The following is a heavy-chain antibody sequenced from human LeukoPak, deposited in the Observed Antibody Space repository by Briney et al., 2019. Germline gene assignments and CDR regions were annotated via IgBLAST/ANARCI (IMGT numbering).Heavy chain of an antibody. CDR3: ARDVAYCSGGRCLYYFDY. D-gene: IGHD2-15*01. V-gene: IGHV3-74*01. J-gene: IGHJ4*02. CDR1: GFTFSSYW. CDR2: INSDGSNT. Sequence: GGSLRLSCAASGFTFSSYWIHWVRQAPGKGLGWVSRINSDGSNTIYADSVKGRFTISRDNAKNTLYLQMNSLRPEDTAVYYCARDVAYCSGGRCLYYFDYWGQGTLVTVSS.